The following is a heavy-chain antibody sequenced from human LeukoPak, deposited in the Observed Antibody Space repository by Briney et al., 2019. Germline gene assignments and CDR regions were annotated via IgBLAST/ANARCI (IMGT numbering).Heavy chain of an antibody. CDR2: IYYSGRA. D-gene: IGHD3-22*01. CDR3: ARRRYYDSTGYLD. Sequence: PSETLSLTCSVSGGSISSSSYYWGWIRQPPGKGLEWVGEIYYSGRAYYNSSLKSRLTISVDTSWNQFSLTLSSVTAADTGVYYCARRRYYDSTGYLDWGQGTLVSVST. CDR1: GGSISSSSYY. J-gene: IGHJ1*01. V-gene: IGHV4-39*01.